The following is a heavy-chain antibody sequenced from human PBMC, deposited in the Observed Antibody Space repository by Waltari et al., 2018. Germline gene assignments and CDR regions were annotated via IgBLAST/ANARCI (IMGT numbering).Heavy chain of an antibody. CDR3: ASSAGDFWSGYFLHFDY. D-gene: IGHD3-3*01. J-gene: IGHJ4*02. Sequence: QVQLVESGGGVVQPGRSLRLSCAASGFTFSSYGMHWVRQAPGKGLEWVAVISYDGSNKYYADSVKGRFTISRDNAKNSLYLQMNSLRAEDTAVYYCASSAGDFWSGYFLHFDYWGQGTLVTVSS. V-gene: IGHV3-30*03. CDR2: ISYDGSNK. CDR1: GFTFSSYG.